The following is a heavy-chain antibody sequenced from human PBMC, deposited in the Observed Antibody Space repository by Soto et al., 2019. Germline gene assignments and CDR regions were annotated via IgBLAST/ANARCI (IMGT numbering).Heavy chain of an antibody. CDR2: IYYSGST. Sequence: PSETLSLICTVSGGTISSWYWSWIRQPPGKGLEWIGYIYYSGSTYYNPSLKSRVTISVDTSKNQFSLKLSSVTAADTAVYYCAREGGNSGIYYFDYWGQGTLVTVSS. CDR3: AREGGNSGIYYFDY. J-gene: IGHJ4*02. V-gene: IGHV4-30-4*01. CDR1: GGTISSWY. D-gene: IGHD2-21*02.